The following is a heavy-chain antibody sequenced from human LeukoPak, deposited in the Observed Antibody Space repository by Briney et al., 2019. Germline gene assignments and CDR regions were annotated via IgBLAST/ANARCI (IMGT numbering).Heavy chain of an antibody. Sequence: SETLSLTCTVPGGSISTYYWSWIRQPPGKGLEWIGYIYYNGNTSYNPSLKSRLTISIDTSKNQFSLKLTSVTAADTALYHCARLGRPAAFDIWGQGTMVTVSS. D-gene: IGHD3-16*01. CDR1: GGSISTYY. CDR2: IYYNGNT. J-gene: IGHJ3*02. V-gene: IGHV4-59*08. CDR3: ARLGRPAAFDI.